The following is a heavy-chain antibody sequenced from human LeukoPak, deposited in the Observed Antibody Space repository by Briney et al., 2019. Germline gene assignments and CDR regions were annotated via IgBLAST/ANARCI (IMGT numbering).Heavy chain of an antibody. D-gene: IGHD2-15*01. J-gene: IGHJ4*02. CDR2: ISAYNGNT. CDR1: GYTFTSYG. Sequence: ASVKVSCKASGYTFTSYGISWVRQAPGQGLEWMGWISAYNGNTNYAQKLQGRVTMTTDTSTSTAYMELRSLRSDDTAVYYCAGTNNGGIVGSPAAPFCYFDYWGQGTLVTVSS. CDR3: AGTNNGGIVGSPAAPFCYFDY. V-gene: IGHV1-18*01.